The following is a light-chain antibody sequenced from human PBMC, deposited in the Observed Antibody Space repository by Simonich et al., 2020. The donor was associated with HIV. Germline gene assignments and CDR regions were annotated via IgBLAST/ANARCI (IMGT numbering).Light chain of an antibody. CDR3: QQYGSSPT. V-gene: IGKV3D-20*01. CDR1: QSVSSSQ. Sequence: EIVLTQSPGTLSLSPGERATLSCRASQSVSSSQLAGYQQKPGLAPRLLIYDASSRATGIPDRFSGSGSGTDFTLTISRLEPEDFAVYYCQQYGSSPTFGPGTKVDIK. J-gene: IGKJ3*01. CDR2: DAS.